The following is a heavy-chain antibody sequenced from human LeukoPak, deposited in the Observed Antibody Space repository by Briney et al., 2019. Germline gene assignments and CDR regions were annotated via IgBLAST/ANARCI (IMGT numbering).Heavy chain of an antibody. D-gene: IGHD6-13*01. Sequence: GRSLRLSCAASGFTFSSYGMHWVRQAPGKGLEWVAVISYDGSNKYYADSVKGRFTISRDNSKNTLYLQMNSLRAEDTAVYYCAKDRYQQIAAAGTIFDYWGQGTLVTVSS. V-gene: IGHV3-30*18. J-gene: IGHJ4*02. CDR3: AKDRYQQIAAAGTIFDY. CDR2: ISYDGSNK. CDR1: GFTFSSYG.